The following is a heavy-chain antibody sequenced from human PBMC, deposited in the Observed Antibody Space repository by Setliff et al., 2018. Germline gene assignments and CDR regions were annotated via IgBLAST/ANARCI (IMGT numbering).Heavy chain of an antibody. CDR1: GGSFSGYY. V-gene: IGHV4-34*01. J-gene: IGHJ4*02. Sequence: SETLSLTCAVYGGSFSGYYWSWIRQPPGKGLEWIGSIYYSGSTYYNPSLKSRVTISVDTSKNQFSLKLSSVTAADTAVYYCARCYGVRGVAYYFDYWGQGTLVTVSS. CDR3: ARCYGVRGVAYYFDY. CDR2: IYYSGST. D-gene: IGHD3-10*01.